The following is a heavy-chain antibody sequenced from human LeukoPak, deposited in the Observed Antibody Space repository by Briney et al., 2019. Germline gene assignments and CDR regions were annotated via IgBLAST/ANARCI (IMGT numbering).Heavy chain of an antibody. CDR1: GGSISSGDYY. V-gene: IGHV4-30-4*08. Sequence: SSETLSLTCTVSGGSISSGDYYWNWIRQPQGKGLEWIGYIYYSGSTYYNPSLKSRVTISVDTSKNQFSLKLSSVTAADTAVYYCARGRIVVVPAATTGFDYWGQGTLVTVSS. J-gene: IGHJ4*02. CDR3: ARGRIVVVPAATTGFDY. CDR2: IYYSGST. D-gene: IGHD2-2*01.